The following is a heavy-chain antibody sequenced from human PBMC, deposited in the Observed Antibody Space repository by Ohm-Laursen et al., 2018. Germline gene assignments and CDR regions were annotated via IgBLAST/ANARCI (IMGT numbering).Heavy chain of an antibody. V-gene: IGHV4-59*01. J-gene: IGHJ4*02. D-gene: IGHD3-10*01. CDR1: GGSISSYY. Sequence: SDTLSLTCTVSGGSISSYYWSWIRQPPGKGLEWIGYIYYSGSTNYNPSLKSRVTISVDTSKNQFSLKLSSVTAADTAVYYCAREIQGGAALLWFGELLDSHVGYFDYWGQGTLVTVSS. CDR2: IYYSGST. CDR3: AREIQGGAALLWFGELLDSHVGYFDY.